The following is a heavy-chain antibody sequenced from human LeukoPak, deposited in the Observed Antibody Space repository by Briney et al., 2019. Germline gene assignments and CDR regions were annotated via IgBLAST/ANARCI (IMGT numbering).Heavy chain of an antibody. V-gene: IGHV4-34*01. CDR2: INHSGST. Sequence: SETLSLTCAVYGGSFSGYYWSWIRQPPGKGLEWIGEINHSGSTNYNPSLKSRVTISVDTSKNQFSLKLSSVTAADTAVYYCAGALKVVDYVWGSYRRDAFDIWGQGTMVTVSS. CDR1: GGSFSGYY. J-gene: IGHJ3*02. D-gene: IGHD3-16*02. CDR3: AGALKVVDYVWGSYRRDAFDI.